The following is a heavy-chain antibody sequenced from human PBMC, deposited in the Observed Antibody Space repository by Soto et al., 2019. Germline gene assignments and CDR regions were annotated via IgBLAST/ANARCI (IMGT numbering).Heavy chain of an antibody. J-gene: IGHJ5*02. D-gene: IGHD2-2*01. Sequence: PSETLSLTCTVSGDSISRGAYYWTWIRQPPGKGLEWIGYIYYSGSTYYNPSLNIRVTISVDTSKNKFSLKLSSVTAADTAVYYCAIGHCISTSCYDWSENWFDPWGQGTLVTVSS. CDR2: IYYSGST. CDR1: GDSISRGAYY. V-gene: IGHV4-31*03. CDR3: AIGHCISTSCYDWSENWFDP.